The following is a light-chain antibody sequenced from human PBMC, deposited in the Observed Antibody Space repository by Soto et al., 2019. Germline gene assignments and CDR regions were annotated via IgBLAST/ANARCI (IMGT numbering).Light chain of an antibody. Sequence: QSVLTQPPSASGTPGQRVTISCSGSNSNIGSNTVNWYQQLPGTAPKLLIYYDNLRPSGVPDRTSGSKSGTSASLAISGLQSDDEADYYCAAWDDSMNGRVFGTGTKGTVL. V-gene: IGLV1-44*01. CDR3: AAWDDSMNGRV. CDR2: YDN. J-gene: IGLJ1*01. CDR1: NSNIGSNT.